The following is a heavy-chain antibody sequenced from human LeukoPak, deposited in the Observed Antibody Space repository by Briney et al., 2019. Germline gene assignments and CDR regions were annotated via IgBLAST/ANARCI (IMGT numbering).Heavy chain of an antibody. D-gene: IGHD5-12*01. CDR3: ARHIVATIFDY. CDR1: GGSISSYY. Sequence: SETLSLTCTVSGGSISSYYWSWIRQPPGKGLEWIGYIYYSGSTNYNPSLKGRVTISVDTSKNQFSLKLSSVTAADTAVYYCARHIVATIFDYWGQGTLVTVSS. CDR2: IYYSGST. V-gene: IGHV4-59*01. J-gene: IGHJ4*02.